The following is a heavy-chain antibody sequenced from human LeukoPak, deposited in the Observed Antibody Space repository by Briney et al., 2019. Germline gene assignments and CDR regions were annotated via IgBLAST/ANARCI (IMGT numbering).Heavy chain of an antibody. Sequence: PGGSLRLSCAASGFTFSSYAMSWVRQAPGKGLEWVSAISGSGGSTYYADSVKGRFTISRDNSKNTLYLQMNSLRAEDTAVYYCAKDLQRITMTVVVINMFFEYWGQGTLVTVSS. CDR3: AKDLQRITMTVVVINMFFEY. CDR2: ISGSGGST. D-gene: IGHD3-22*01. J-gene: IGHJ4*02. V-gene: IGHV3-23*01. CDR1: GFTFSSYA.